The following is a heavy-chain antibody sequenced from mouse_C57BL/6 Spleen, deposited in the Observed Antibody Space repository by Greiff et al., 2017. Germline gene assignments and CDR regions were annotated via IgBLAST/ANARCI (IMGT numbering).Heavy chain of an antibody. D-gene: IGHD2-10*01. J-gene: IGHJ1*03. CDR3: ARAEAYYGYFDV. CDR1: GYSITSGYY. CDR2: ISYDGSN. Sequence: EVQLVESGPGLVKPSQSLSLTCSVTGYSITSGYYWNWIRQFPGNKLEWMGYISYDGSNNYNPSLKNRISITRDTSKNQFFLKLNSVTTEDTATYYCARAEAYYGYFDVWGTGTTVTVSS. V-gene: IGHV3-6*01.